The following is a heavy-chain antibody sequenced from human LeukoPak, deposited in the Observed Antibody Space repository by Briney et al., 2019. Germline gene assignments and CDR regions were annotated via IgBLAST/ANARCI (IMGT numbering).Heavy chain of an antibody. J-gene: IGHJ3*02. D-gene: IGHD3-9*01. CDR3: ARDILTGYPVDAFDI. CDR2: ISSSSSYI. CDR1: GFTFSSYS. V-gene: IGHV3-21*01. Sequence: GGSLRLSCAASGFTFSSYSMKWVRQAPGKGLEWVSSISSSSSYIYYADSVKGRFTISRDNAKNSLYLQMNSLRAEDTAVYYCARDILTGYPVDAFDIWGQGTMVTVSS.